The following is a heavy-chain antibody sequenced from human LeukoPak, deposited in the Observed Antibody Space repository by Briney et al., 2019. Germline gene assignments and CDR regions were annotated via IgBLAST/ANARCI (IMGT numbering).Heavy chain of an antibody. CDR1: GFSFSDYY. J-gene: IGHJ6*04. CDR3: AELGITMIGGV. Sequence: GGSLRLSCAASGFSFSDYYMNWIRQAPGKGLEWVSYISSSGNTIYYADSVKVRFTISRDNAKNSLYLQMNSLRAEDTAVYYCAELGITMIGGVWGKGTTVTISS. V-gene: IGHV3-11*04. D-gene: IGHD3-10*02. CDR2: ISSSGNTI.